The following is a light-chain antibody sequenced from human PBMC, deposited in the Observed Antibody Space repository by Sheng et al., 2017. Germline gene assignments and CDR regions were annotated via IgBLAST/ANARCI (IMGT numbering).Light chain of an antibody. CDR2: TTS. CDR1: WLSLYGYF. CDR3: LLYVGSGVWV. J-gene: IGLJ3*02. V-gene: IGLV8-61*01. Sequence: QTVVTQEPSLSVSPGRDSHTHLWLEFWLSLYGYFPGWYQQTPGRSPRTLIYTTSTSLFXSPGPLLWLHPWQNKAALTITGAQADDDSDYYCLLYVGSGVWVFGGGTKLTVL.